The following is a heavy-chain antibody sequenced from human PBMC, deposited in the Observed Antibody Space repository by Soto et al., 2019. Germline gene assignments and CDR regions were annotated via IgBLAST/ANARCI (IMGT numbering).Heavy chain of an antibody. V-gene: IGHV3-7*05. CDR3: ARETYSSSSGDFDY. Sequence: GGSLRLSCAASGFTFSSYWMSWVRQAPGKGLEWVANIKQDGSEKYYVDSVKGRFTISRDNAKNSLYLQMNSLRAEDTAVYYCARETYSSSSGDFDYWGQGTLVTVSS. D-gene: IGHD6-13*01. CDR1: GFTFSSYW. J-gene: IGHJ4*02. CDR2: IKQDGSEK.